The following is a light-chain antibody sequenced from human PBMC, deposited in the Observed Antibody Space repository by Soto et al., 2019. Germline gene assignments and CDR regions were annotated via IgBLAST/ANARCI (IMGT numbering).Light chain of an antibody. J-gene: IGLJ1*01. CDR2: EVT. V-gene: IGLV2-14*01. Sequence: QSALTQPASVSGSPGQSINISCTGTSSDVGGYNFVSWYRQHPSKAPKLLIYEVTKRPPGISFRFSGSKSANTASLTISGLQAEDEADYYCSSYTTSNTYVFGTGTKLTVL. CDR1: SSDVGGYNF. CDR3: SSYTTSNTYV.